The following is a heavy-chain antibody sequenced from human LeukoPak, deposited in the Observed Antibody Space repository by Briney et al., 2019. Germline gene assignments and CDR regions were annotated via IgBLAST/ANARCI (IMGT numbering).Heavy chain of an antibody. D-gene: IGHD3-22*01. CDR2: IYYSGRT. CDR1: GGSIRSSY. J-gene: IGHJ4*02. Sequence: PSETLSLTCTVSGGSIRSSYWSWIRQPPGKGLEWIGYIYYSGRTNYNPSLKSRVTISVDTSKNQFSLKLSSVTAADTAVYYCARQDYYDSRGYPDYWGQGTLVTVSS. CDR3: ARQDYYDSRGYPDY. V-gene: IGHV4-59*08.